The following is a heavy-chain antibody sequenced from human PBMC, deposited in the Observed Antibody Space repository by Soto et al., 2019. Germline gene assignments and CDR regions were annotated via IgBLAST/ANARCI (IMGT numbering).Heavy chain of an antibody. Sequence: GASVKVSCKASVGTFSSYAISWVRQAPGQGLEWMGGIIPIFGTANYAQKFQGRVTITADESTSTAYMELSSLRSEDTAVYYCARPQWELDDDAFDIWGQGTMVTV. V-gene: IGHV1-69*13. CDR3: ARPQWELDDDAFDI. D-gene: IGHD1-26*01. CDR2: IIPIFGTA. J-gene: IGHJ3*02. CDR1: VGTFSSYA.